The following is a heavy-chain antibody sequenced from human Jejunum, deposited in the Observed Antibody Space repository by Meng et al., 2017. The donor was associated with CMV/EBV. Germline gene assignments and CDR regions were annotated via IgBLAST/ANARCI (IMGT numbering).Heavy chain of an antibody. V-gene: IGHV4-39*07. J-gene: IGHJ4*02. D-gene: IGHD5-18*01. CDR2: IYYSGTT. Sequence: GGFFTSSNSYWGWIRQPSGKGLEWIGNIYYSGTTYYNPSLKSRGTISVDTSKNQFSLKLSSVTAADTAVYYCTRGLGSYGSRIDYWGQGTRVTVSS. CDR1: GGFFTSSNSY. CDR3: TRGLGSYGSRIDY.